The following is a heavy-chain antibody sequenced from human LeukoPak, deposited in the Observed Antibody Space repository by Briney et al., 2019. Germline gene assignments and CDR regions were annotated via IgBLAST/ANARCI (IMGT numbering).Heavy chain of an antibody. V-gene: IGHV3-23*01. J-gene: IGHJ5*02. Sequence: GGSLHLSCASSGFTFSTYAMSWVRQAPRKGLEWVSSIRSSGTNTYHADSVKGRFTISRDNSKSTLYLQMNSLRAEDTALYYCARLMTAVGTDSWGQGTLVTVSS. CDR1: GFTFSTYA. CDR2: IRSSGTNT. D-gene: IGHD6-13*01. CDR3: ARLMTAVGTDS.